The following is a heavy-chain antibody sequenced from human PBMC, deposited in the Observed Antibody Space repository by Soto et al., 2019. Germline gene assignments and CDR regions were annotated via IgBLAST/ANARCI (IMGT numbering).Heavy chain of an antibody. CDR1: GFTFSSYG. CDR2: ISYDGSNK. D-gene: IGHD1-7*01. V-gene: IGHV3-30*18. J-gene: IGHJ5*02. Sequence: GGSLRLSCAASGFTFSSYGMHWVRQAPGKGLEWVAVISYDGSNKYYADSVKGRFTISRDNSKNTLYLQMNSLRAEDTAVYYCAKDITGTSWFDPWGQGTLVTVSS. CDR3: AKDITGTSWFDP.